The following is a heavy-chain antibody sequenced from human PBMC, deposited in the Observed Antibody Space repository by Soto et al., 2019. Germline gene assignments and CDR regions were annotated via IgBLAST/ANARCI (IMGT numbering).Heavy chain of an antibody. CDR3: ARIRTAGDWYFDL. D-gene: IGHD3-10*01. J-gene: IGHJ2*01. CDR2: IFSNDVK. V-gene: IGHV2-26*01. CDR1: GFSLSNARVG. Sequence: QVTLKESGPVLVKPTETLTLTCTVSGFSLSNARVGVSWIRQPPGKALECLAHIFSNDVKSYSTSLKSRLTISKDTSKSQVVHTMTNMDPVDTATYYCARIRTAGDWYFDLWGRGTLVTVSS.